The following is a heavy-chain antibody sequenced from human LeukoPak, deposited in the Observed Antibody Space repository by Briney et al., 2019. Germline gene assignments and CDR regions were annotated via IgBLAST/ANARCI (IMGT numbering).Heavy chain of an antibody. CDR2: ISYDGSNK. CDR3: ARGLGYSSGWYVCSLVY. V-gene: IGHV3-30*04. CDR1: GFSFSNYA. D-gene: IGHD6-19*01. J-gene: IGHJ4*02. Sequence: GRSLRLSCAASGFSFSNYAMHWVRQAPGKGLEWVAVISYDGSNKYYADSVKGRFTISRDNSKNTLYLQMNSLRAEDTAVYYCARGLGYSSGWYVCSLVYWGQGTLVSVSS.